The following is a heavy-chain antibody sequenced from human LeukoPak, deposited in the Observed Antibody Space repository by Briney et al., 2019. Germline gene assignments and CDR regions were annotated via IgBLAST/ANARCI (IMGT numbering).Heavy chain of an antibody. CDR1: GYTFTSYY. CDR2: INPSGGST. CDR3: ARDREAVAFDY. D-gene: IGHD6-19*01. J-gene: IGHJ4*02. Sequence: RASVKVSCKASGYTFTSYYMHWVRQAPGQGLERMGIINPSGGSTSYAQKFQGRVTMTRDTSTSTVYMELSSLRSEDTAVYYCARDREAVAFDYWGQGTLVTVSS. V-gene: IGHV1-46*01.